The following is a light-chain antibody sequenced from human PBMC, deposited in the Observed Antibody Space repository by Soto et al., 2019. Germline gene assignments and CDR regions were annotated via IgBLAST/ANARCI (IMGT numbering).Light chain of an antibody. Sequence: IQLTQSPSSLSASVGDRVSITCRASQDIKTYLAWYQQKRGEAPKLLISGTFTLQSGVPSRFNGSGSGTDFTLTISRLQPVDFATYYCQHLNNYPPFTFGPGTKVD. CDR1: QDIKTY. CDR2: GTF. CDR3: QHLNNYPPFT. V-gene: IGKV1-9*01. J-gene: IGKJ3*01.